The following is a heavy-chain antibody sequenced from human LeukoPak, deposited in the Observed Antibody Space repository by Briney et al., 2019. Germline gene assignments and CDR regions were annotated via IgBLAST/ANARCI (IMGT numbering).Heavy chain of an antibody. CDR1: GYSISSGYY. CDR2: IYYSGST. CDR3: ARARRRAVSLDY. J-gene: IGHJ4*02. V-gene: IGHV4-38-2*02. Sequence: SETLSLTCTVSGYSISSGYYWGWIRQPPGKGLEWIGSIYYSGSTYYSPSLKSRVTISVDTSKNQFSLKLSSVTAADTAVYYCARARRRAVSLDYWGQGTLVTVSS.